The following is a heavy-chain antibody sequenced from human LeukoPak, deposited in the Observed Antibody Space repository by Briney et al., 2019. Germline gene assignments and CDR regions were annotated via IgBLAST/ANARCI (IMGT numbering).Heavy chain of an antibody. J-gene: IGHJ4*02. Sequence: KPSETLSLTCAVYGGSFSGYYWSWIRQPPGKGLEWIGEINHSGSTNYNPSLKSRVTISVDTSKNQFSLKLSSVTAADTAVYYCARGGDIVVVPATFDYWGQGTLVTVSS. D-gene: IGHD2-2*01. CDR3: ARGGDIVVVPATFDY. V-gene: IGHV4-34*01. CDR1: GGSFSGYY. CDR2: INHSGST.